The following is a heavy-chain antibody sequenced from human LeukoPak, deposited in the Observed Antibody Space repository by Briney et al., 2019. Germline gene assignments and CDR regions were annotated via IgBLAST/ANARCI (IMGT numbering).Heavy chain of an antibody. Sequence: SETLSLTCAVYGGSFSGYYWSWIRQPPAKGLEWSGEINHSGSTNYNPSLKSRVTISVDTSKNQFSLKLSSVTAADKAVYYCAREEQQLVPYFDYWGQGTLVTVSS. V-gene: IGHV4-34*01. J-gene: IGHJ4*02. D-gene: IGHD6-13*01. CDR2: INHSGST. CDR1: GGSFSGYY. CDR3: AREEQQLVPYFDY.